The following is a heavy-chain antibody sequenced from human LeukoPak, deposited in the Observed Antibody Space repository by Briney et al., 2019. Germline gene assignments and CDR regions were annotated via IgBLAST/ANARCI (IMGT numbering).Heavy chain of an antibody. J-gene: IGHJ4*02. V-gene: IGHV3-23*01. D-gene: IGHD6-19*01. CDR1: GFIFSNYA. CDR2: ISSRGDST. Sequence: GGSLRLSCAASGFIFSNYAMSWVRQVPGRGLEWVSTISSRGDSTYAADSVKGRFTISRDNSKNSLYLQMNTVRAEDTAVYYCVKGPRPDITVAHTVENWGQGTLVTVSS. CDR3: VKGPRPDITVAHTVEN.